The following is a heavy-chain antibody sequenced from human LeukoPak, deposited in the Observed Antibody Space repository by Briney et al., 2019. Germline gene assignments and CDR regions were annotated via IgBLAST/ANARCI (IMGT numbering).Heavy chain of an antibody. CDR2: INHSGST. V-gene: IGHV4-34*01. D-gene: IGHD2-15*01. CDR1: GGSFSGYY. CDR3: ARSSRLCSGGSCYSDFDY. Sequence: SETLSLTCAVYGGSFSGYYWGWIRQPPGKGLEWIGEINHSGSTNYNPSLKSRVTISVDTSKNQFSLKLSSVTAADTAVYYCARSSRLCSGGSCYSDFDYWGQGTLVTVSS. J-gene: IGHJ4*02.